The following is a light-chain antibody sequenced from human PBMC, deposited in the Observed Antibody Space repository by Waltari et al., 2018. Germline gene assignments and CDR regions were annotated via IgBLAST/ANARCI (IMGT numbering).Light chain of an antibody. Sequence: ETVMTQSTATLSVSPGERATLSCRASQSVSSNLAWYQQKPGQAPRLLIYGASTRATGIPARFSGSGSGTEFTLTISSLQSEDFAVYYCQQYNNWPPVTFGQGTRLEIK. CDR3: QQYNNWPPVT. V-gene: IGKV3-15*01. J-gene: IGKJ5*01. CDR1: QSVSSN. CDR2: GAS.